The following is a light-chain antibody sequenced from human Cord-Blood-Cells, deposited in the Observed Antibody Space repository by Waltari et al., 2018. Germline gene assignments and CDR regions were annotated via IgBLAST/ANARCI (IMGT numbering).Light chain of an antibody. CDR1: SSDVGGYNY. CDR3: SSYAGSNNYV. Sequence: QSALTQPPPASGSPAQSVTISCTRTSSDVGGYNYVSWYHQHPAKAPNLMIYEVSKRPSGVPDRFSGSKSGNTASLTVSGLQAEDEADYYCSSYAGSNNYVFGTGTKVTVL. V-gene: IGLV2-8*01. CDR2: EVS. J-gene: IGLJ1*01.